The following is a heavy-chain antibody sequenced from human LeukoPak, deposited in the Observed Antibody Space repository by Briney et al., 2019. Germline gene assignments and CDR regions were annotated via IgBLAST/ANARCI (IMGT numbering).Heavy chain of an antibody. D-gene: IGHD4-17*01. CDR2: ISWNSDSI. CDR3: ANLWDTVTTPDY. CDR1: GFTFDDYA. Sequence: GGSLRLSCAASGFTFDDYAMDWVRQAPGKGLEWVSGISWNSDSIGYGDSVKGRFTISRDNAKNSLYLQMNSLRAEDTAVYYCANLWDTVTTPDYWGQGTLVTVSS. J-gene: IGHJ4*02. V-gene: IGHV3-9*01.